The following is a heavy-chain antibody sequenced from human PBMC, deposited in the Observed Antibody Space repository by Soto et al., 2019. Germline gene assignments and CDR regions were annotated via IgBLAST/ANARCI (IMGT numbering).Heavy chain of an antibody. Sequence: QVKLQESGPGLVKPSGTLSLTCAVSGDSISSSNWWNWVRQPPGKGLEWIGEIYHSGSTNYNPSLKSRVTISVDKSKNQFSLNLNSVTAADTAVYYCARHSGSYFRDFWGQGILVTVSS. D-gene: IGHD1-26*01. J-gene: IGHJ4*02. CDR1: GDSISSSNW. CDR2: IYHSGST. V-gene: IGHV4-4*02. CDR3: ARHSGSYFRDF.